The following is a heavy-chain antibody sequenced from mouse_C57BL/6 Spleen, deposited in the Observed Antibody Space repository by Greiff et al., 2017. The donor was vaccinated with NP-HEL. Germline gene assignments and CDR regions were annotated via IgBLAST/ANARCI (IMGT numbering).Heavy chain of an antibody. CDR2: ITSGGSST. J-gene: IGHJ2*01. V-gene: IGHV5-4*01. CDR3: ARGDYVY. D-gene: IGHD2-4*01. CDR1: GFPFRRSA. Sequence: VQLLQSVCNLVKPGGYLTLSFASSGFPFRRSALSCVRSPPAPWLSSVSTITSGGSSTSYPDNVKGRFPISRDNAKNNLYLQMSHLKSEDTAMDYWARGDYVYCCQGTTLTVAS.